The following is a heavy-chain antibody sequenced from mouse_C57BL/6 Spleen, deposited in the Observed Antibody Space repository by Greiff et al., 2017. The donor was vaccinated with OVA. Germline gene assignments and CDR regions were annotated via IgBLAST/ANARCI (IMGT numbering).Heavy chain of an antibody. Sequence: QVQLKQSGPELVKPGASVKISCKASGYAFSSSWMNWVKQRPGKGLEWIGRIYPGDGDTNYNGKFKGKATLTADKSSSTAYMQLSSLTSEDSAVYFCAREDYGSSPYFDVWGTGTTVTVSS. J-gene: IGHJ1*03. V-gene: IGHV1-82*01. CDR1: GYAFSSSW. CDR2: IYPGDGDT. CDR3: AREDYGSSPYFDV. D-gene: IGHD1-1*01.